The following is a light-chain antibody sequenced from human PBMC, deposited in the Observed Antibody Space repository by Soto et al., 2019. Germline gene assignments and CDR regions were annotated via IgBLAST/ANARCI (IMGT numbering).Light chain of an antibody. CDR2: AAS. V-gene: IGKV1-6*01. CDR1: QFSMND. CDR3: LQGYNYPWT. J-gene: IGKJ1*01. Sequence: ASQMTQAPSSLSASVGDRVTITCRAGQFSMNDLGCYQKKPGKAPKLLIYAASSLPSGVPSRFSGSGSGTDFTLTISSLQPEDFATYYCLQGYNYPWTFGQGTKVDIK.